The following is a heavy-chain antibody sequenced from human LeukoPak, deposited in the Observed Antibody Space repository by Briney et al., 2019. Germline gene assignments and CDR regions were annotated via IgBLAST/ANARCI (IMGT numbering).Heavy chain of an antibody. CDR3: ARVGINMSYYYMDV. J-gene: IGHJ6*03. CDR2: IYTSGCT. Sequence: SKTLSLTYTVSGGYISSYYWSWIRQPAGKGLEWIGRIYTSGCTNYNPSLKSRVTMSVDTSSHHFSLMLCTVTAAATSVYYIARVGINMSYYYMDVWDKETTVTIS. CDR1: GGYISSYY. V-gene: IGHV4-4*07. D-gene: IGHD3-10*02.